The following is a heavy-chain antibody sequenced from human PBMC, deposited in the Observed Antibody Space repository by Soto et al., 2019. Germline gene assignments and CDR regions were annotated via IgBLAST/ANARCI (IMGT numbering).Heavy chain of an antibody. D-gene: IGHD3-22*01. CDR3: ARVAAVRSDSAGYHGMDV. Sequence: QLQLQESGPGLVKPSETLSLTCTVSGGSIISSSYYWGWVRQPPGQGLEWIGNIYYSGSPYYNPSLKSRVTISVDTSKNQFSVKLTSVTAADTAVYYCARVAAVRSDSAGYHGMDVWGQGTTVTVSS. CDR2: IYYSGSP. J-gene: IGHJ6*02. CDR1: GGSIISSSYY. V-gene: IGHV4-39*01.